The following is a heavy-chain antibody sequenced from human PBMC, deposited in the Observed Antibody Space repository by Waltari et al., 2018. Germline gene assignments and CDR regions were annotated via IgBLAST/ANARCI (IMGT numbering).Heavy chain of an antibody. CDR2: IYYSGPT. J-gene: IGHJ4*02. D-gene: IGHD3-10*01. V-gene: IGHV4-39*07. Sequence: QLQLQESGPALVRPSETLSLSCTVSGGSVSSPAYYWSWVRQSPGKGLEWIETIYYSGPTSYNPSLKSRVTISIDTSKNQLSLELTSVTAADTAIYYCASHLWYRDLSRVAFDFWGQGTLVAVSS. CDR1: GGSVSSPAYY. CDR3: ASHLWYRDLSRVAFDF.